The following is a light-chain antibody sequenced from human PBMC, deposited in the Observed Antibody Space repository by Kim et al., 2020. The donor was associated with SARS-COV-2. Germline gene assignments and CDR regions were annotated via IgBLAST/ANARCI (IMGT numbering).Light chain of an antibody. CDR2: QDN. Sequence: VSQGQTASITCSGDKLGDKYASWYQQRPGQSPVLVIYQDNKRPSGIPERFSGSNSGNTATLTISGTQAMDEADYYCQAWDSSTDVVFGGGTKLTVL. CDR3: QAWDSSTDVV. CDR1: KLGDKY. J-gene: IGLJ2*01. V-gene: IGLV3-1*01.